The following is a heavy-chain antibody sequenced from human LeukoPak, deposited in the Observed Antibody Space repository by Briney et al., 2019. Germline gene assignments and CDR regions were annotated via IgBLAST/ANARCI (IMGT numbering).Heavy chain of an antibody. Sequence: SETLSLTCTVSGGSISSSSDYWGWIRQPPGKGVEWIGSIYYSGTAYYNRSLKSRVTISVDMSKNQFSLKLSSVTAADTAVYYCARGVMATILTPIDYWGQGTLVTVSS. CDR1: GGSISSSSDY. V-gene: IGHV4-39*07. J-gene: IGHJ4*02. D-gene: IGHD5-24*01. CDR2: IYYSGTA. CDR3: ARGVMATILTPIDY.